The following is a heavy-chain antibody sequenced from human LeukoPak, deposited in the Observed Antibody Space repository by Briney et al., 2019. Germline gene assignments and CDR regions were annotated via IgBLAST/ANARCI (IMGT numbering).Heavy chain of an antibody. Sequence: PGGSLRLSCAASGFTFSSYAMSWVRQAPGKGLEWVSAISGIGGSTYYADSVKGRFTISRDNSKNTLYLQMNSLRAEDTAVYYCAKDAARTMIVVVIGAFDIWGQGTMVTVCS. D-gene: IGHD3-22*01. V-gene: IGHV3-23*01. CDR1: GFTFSSYA. J-gene: IGHJ3*02. CDR3: AKDAARTMIVVVIGAFDI. CDR2: ISGIGGST.